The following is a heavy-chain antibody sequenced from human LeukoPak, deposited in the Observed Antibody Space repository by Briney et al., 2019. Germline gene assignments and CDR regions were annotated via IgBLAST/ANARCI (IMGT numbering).Heavy chain of an antibody. Sequence: ASVKVSCKASGYTFTSYGISWVRQMPGKGLEWMGIIYPGDSDTRYSPSLQGQVTISVDKSINTAYLRWSSLKASDTAMYYCATRIATSTTGAMGAFDIWGQGTMVTVSS. CDR1: GYTFTSYG. V-gene: IGHV5-51*01. CDR3: ATRIATSTTGAMGAFDI. D-gene: IGHD6-13*01. J-gene: IGHJ3*02. CDR2: IYPGDSDT.